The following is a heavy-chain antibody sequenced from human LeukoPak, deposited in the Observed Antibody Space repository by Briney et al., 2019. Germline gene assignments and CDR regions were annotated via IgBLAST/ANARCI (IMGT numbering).Heavy chain of an antibody. CDR3: ARGLTRDYYYYMDV. J-gene: IGHJ6*03. Sequence: PGGSLRLSCAASGFTFSSYWMRWVRQAPGKGLEGVANIKQDGSEKSYVDSVKARFTISRDNAKNSLYLQMNSLRAEDTAVYYCARGLTRDYYYYMDVWGKGTTVTVSS. V-gene: IGHV3-7*01. CDR2: IKQDGSEK. CDR1: GFTFSSYW. D-gene: IGHD2-21*01.